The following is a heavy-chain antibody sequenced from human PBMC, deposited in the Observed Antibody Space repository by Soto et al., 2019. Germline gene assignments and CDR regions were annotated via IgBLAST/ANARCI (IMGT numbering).Heavy chain of an antibody. V-gene: IGHV4-34*01. CDR1: GGSFSGYY. CDR2: INHSGST. CDR3: ARARVVSPALYYYGMDV. Sequence: SETLSLTCAVYGGSFSGYYWSWIRQPPGKGLEWIGEINHSGSTNYNPSLKSRVTISVDTSKNQFSLKLSSVTAADTAVYYCARARVVSPALYYYGMDVWGQGTTVTVS. J-gene: IGHJ6*02.